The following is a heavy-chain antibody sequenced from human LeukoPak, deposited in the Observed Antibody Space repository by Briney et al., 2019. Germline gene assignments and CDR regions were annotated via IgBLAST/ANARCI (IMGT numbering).Heavy chain of an antibody. J-gene: IGHJ4*02. CDR1: GYTFTSYD. CDR2: MNPNSGNT. D-gene: IGHD3-10*01. Sequence: VASVKVSCKASGYTFTSYDINWVRQATGQGLEWMGWMNPNSGNTGYAQKFQGRVTMTRNTSISTAYMELSSLRPEDTAVYYCARGLRGSRVRGVLNFDYWGQGTLVTVSS. V-gene: IGHV1-8*01. CDR3: ARGLRGSRVRGVLNFDY.